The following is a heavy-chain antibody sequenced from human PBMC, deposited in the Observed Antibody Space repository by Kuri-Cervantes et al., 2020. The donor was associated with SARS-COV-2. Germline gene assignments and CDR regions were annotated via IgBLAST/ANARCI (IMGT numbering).Heavy chain of an antibody. Sequence: SVKVSCKAIGGTFSSFLFSWVRQAPGQGLEWVGGIIPIFGTANYAQKFQGRVTITADESTSTAYMELSSLRSEDTAVYYCASRWGLAVAGPPDYWGQGTLVTVSS. CDR3: ASRWGLAVAGPPDY. J-gene: IGHJ4*02. D-gene: IGHD6-19*01. CDR2: IIPIFGTA. CDR1: GGTFSSFL. V-gene: IGHV1-69*13.